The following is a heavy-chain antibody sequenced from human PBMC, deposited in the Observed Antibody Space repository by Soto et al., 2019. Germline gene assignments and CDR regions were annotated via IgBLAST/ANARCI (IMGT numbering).Heavy chain of an antibody. D-gene: IGHD4-4*01. CDR2: IYTSGST. J-gene: IGHJ5*02. CDR3: ERGIVGENTVIWFDR. V-gene: IGHV4-4*07. CDR1: GGPISSYY. Sequence: PSETLSLTCTVSGGPISSYYWSWIRQPAGKGLEWIGRIYTSGSTNYNPSLKSRVTMSVDTSKNQFSLKLSSVTAADTAVYYCERGIVGENTVIWFDRWGQVTLVTVSS.